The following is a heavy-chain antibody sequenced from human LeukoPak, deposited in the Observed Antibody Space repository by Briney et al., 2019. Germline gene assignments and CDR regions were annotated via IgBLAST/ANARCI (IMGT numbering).Heavy chain of an antibody. CDR1: GGSFSGYY. V-gene: IGHV4-34*01. CDR2: INHSGST. Sequence: SETLSLTCAVYGGSFSGYYWSWIRQPPGKGLEWIGEINHSGSTNYNPSLKSRVTISVDTSKNQFSLKLSYVTAADTAVYYCARGLITRGYSGYDERGFDYWGQGTLVTVSS. D-gene: IGHD5-12*01. CDR3: ARGLITRGYSGYDERGFDY. J-gene: IGHJ4*02.